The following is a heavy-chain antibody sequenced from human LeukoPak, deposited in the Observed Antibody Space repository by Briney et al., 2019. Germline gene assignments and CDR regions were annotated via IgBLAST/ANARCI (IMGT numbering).Heavy chain of an antibody. Sequence: GGSLRLSCEASGFTFSSYWMSWARQAPGKGLEWVANIKQDGSEKKYLDSVKGRFTISRDNAKNSMYLQMNSLRAEDTAVYYCARDRGGATDFDYWGLGTLVTVSS. D-gene: IGHD3-16*01. CDR2: IKQDGSEK. CDR3: ARDRGGATDFDY. V-gene: IGHV3-7*01. J-gene: IGHJ4*02. CDR1: GFTFSSYW.